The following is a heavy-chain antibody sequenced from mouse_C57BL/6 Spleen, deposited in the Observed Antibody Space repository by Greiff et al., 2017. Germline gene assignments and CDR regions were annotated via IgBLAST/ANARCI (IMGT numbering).Heavy chain of an antibody. CDR3: ARGYSNYVGYAMDY. D-gene: IGHD2-5*01. CDR1: GYAFSSSW. V-gene: IGHV1-82*01. Sequence: VQLQQSGPELVKPGASVKISCKASGYAFSSSWMNWVKQRPGKGLEWIGRIYPGDGDTNYNGKFKGKATLTADKSSSTAYMQLSSLTSEDSAVYFCARGYSNYVGYAMDYWGQGTSVTVSS. CDR2: IYPGDGDT. J-gene: IGHJ4*01.